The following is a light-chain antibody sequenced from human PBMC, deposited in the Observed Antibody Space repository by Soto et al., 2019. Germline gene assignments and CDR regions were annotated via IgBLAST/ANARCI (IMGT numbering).Light chain of an antibody. Sequence: EIVMTQSPATLSVSPGERAILSCSASQSIRTNVAWYQQRPGQAPRLLIYGASTRVTNIPARFSGSGSGTEFTLTISSLQSEDFAIYYCQQYNHWTSITFGQGTRLEF. CDR1: QSIRTN. V-gene: IGKV3-15*01. J-gene: IGKJ5*01. CDR3: QQYNHWTSIT. CDR2: GAS.